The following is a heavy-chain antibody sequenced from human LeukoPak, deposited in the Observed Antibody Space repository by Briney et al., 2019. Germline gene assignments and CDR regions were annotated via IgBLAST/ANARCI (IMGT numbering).Heavy chain of an antibody. D-gene: IGHD5-18*01. CDR2: IIPIFGTA. Sequence: GSSVKVSCKASGGTFSSYAISWVRQAPGQGLEWMGGIIPIFGTANYAQKFQGRVTITADKSTSTAYMELSSLRSEDTAVYYCARGARGYSYGYEYYFDYWGQGTLVTVSS. J-gene: IGHJ4*02. V-gene: IGHV1-69*06. CDR1: GGTFSSYA. CDR3: ARGARGYSYGYEYYFDY.